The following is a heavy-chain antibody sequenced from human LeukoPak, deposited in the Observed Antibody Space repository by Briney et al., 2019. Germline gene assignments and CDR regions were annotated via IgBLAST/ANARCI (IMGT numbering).Heavy chain of an antibody. CDR1: GFTFGTYS. Sequence: GGSLRLSCAASGFTFGTYSMIWVRQAPGMGLEWVSYISSGGSTVYYADSVKGRFTISRDNAKKSLYLQMDSLTAEDTALYYCTRDASVGATGGWFDPWGQGTLVTVSS. V-gene: IGHV3-48*04. J-gene: IGHJ5*02. D-gene: IGHD1-26*01. CDR3: TRDASVGATGGWFDP. CDR2: ISSGGSTV.